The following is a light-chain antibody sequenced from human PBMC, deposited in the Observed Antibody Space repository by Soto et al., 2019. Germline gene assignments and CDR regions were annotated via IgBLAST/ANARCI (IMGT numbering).Light chain of an antibody. Sequence: DIQMTQSPSSLSASVGDRVTIICQASQDINNYLNWYQQKPGKAPKLLIYDSSNLEIGVPSRFSGRAYGTRFSVTSSSLPPEDIATYYCQEFDNLPFTFGQGTRLEIK. CDR2: DSS. CDR1: QDINNY. V-gene: IGKV1-33*01. CDR3: QEFDNLPFT. J-gene: IGKJ5*01.